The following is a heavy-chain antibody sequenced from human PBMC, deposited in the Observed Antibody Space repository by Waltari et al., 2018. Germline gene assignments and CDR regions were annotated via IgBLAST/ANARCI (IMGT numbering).Heavy chain of an antibody. CDR1: GGSFSGYY. CDR2: INHSGST. D-gene: IGHD1-7*01. CDR3: AREGITGTRVYYYYYYCMDV. J-gene: IGHJ6*02. Sequence: QVQLQQWGAGLLKPSETLSLTCAVYGGSFSGYYWSWIRQPPGKGLEWIGEINHSGSTNYNPSLKSRVTISVDTSKNQFSLKLSSVTAADTAVYYCAREGITGTRVYYYYYYCMDVWGQGTTVTVSS. V-gene: IGHV4-34*01.